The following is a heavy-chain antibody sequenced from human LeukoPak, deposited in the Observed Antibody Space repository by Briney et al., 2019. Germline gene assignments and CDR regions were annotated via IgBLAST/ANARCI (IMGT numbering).Heavy chain of an antibody. J-gene: IGHJ4*02. D-gene: IGHD3-22*01. CDR2: IYYSGST. CDR1: GGSIRSSSYY. CDR3: ARLFDYYDSSGFDY. Sequence: SETLSLTCTVSGGSIRSSSYYWGWIRQPPGKGLEWIGSIYYSGSTYYNPSLKSRVTISVDTSKNQFSLKLSSVTAADTAVYYCARLFDYYDSSGFDYWGQGTLVTVSS. V-gene: IGHV4-39*01.